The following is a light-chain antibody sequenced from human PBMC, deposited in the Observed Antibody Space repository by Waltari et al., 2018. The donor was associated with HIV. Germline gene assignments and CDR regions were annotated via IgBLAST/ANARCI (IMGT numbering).Light chain of an antibody. CDR1: RSILYSSMNEHF. J-gene: IGKJ1*01. CDR3: QQYYSTPPT. V-gene: IGKV4-1*01. Sequence: DIVMTQSPHSLAVSVGERATIYCKSSRSILYSSMNEHFLALYQQKPGQTPKLLSYSGSNRGSAVPDRFSGSGSGTDFTLSISSLQSEDVAVYFCQQYYSTPPTFGQGTRVEI. CDR2: SGS.